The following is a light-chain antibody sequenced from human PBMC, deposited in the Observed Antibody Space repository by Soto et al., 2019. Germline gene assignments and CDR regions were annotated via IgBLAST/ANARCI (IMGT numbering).Light chain of an antibody. V-gene: IGKV3-15*01. CDR3: QQYNAWPPVT. CDR1: QSVSSN. Sequence: EIVMTQSPATLSVSPGERATLSCRASQSVSSNLAWYQQKPGQAPRLLIYGASTRATGIPARFSGSGSGTEFTLTISSLQPEDFAVYYCQQYNAWPPVTFGQGTRLEIK. J-gene: IGKJ5*01. CDR2: GAS.